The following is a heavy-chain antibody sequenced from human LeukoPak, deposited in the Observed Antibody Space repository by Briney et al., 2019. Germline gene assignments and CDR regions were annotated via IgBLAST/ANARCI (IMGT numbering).Heavy chain of an antibody. CDR2: IYSGGST. D-gene: IGHD6-13*01. V-gene: IGHV3-53*01. J-gene: IGHJ4*02. Sequence: GGSLRLSCAASGFTVRTNYMSWVRQAPGKGLEWVSVIYSGGSTYYADSVKGRFTISRDNSKNTLSLQMNSLRAEDTAVYYCARGSWSAADTNIDYWGQGTLVTVSS. CDR3: ARGSWSAADTNIDY. CDR1: GFTVRTNY.